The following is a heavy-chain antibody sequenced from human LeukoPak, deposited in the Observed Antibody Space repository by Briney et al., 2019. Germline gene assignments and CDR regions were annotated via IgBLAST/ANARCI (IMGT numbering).Heavy chain of an antibody. J-gene: IGHJ4*02. CDR3: TKGDYHAY. Sequence: QPGRSLRLSCTASGFTFGDYAMSWFRQAPGKGLEWVGFIRSNTYGGTAEYAASVKGRFTISRDDSKSIAYLQMNSLNTEDTAVYYCTKGDYHAYWGQGTLATVSS. V-gene: IGHV3-49*03. CDR1: GFTFGDYA. CDR2: IRSNTYGGTA.